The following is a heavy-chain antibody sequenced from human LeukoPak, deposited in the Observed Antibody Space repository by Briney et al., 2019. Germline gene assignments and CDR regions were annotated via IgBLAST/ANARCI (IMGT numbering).Heavy chain of an antibody. J-gene: IGHJ2*01. D-gene: IGHD6-25*01. CDR1: GASISNYY. CDR2: IYYSGST. Sequence: PSETLSLTCTVSGASISNYYWSWIRQPPGKGLEWIGSIYYSGSTNYNPSLKSRVTISVDTSKNQFSLKLSSVTAADTAVYYCARGGVPGLWGRGTLVTVSA. V-gene: IGHV4-59*01. CDR3: ARGGVPGL.